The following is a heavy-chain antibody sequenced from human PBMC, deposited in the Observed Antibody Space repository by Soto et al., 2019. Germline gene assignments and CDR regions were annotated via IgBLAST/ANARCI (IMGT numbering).Heavy chain of an antibody. J-gene: IGHJ4*02. V-gene: IGHV3-48*02. CDR3: ARDGWVGDNKPRYFDY. CDR1: GFTFSSYS. Sequence: PGGSLRLSWAASGFTFSSYSMNWVRQAPGKGLEWVSYISSSSSTIYYADSVKGRFTISRDNAKNSLYMQMNSLRDEDTAVYYCARDGWVGDNKPRYFDYWGQGTLVTVSS. CDR2: ISSSSSTI. D-gene: IGHD1-1*01.